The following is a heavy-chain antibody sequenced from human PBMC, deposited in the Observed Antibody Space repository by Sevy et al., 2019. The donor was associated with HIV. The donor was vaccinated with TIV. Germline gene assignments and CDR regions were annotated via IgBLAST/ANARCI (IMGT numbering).Heavy chain of an antibody. V-gene: IGHV3-23*01. J-gene: IGHJ4*02. Sequence: GGSLRLSCAASGFTFTYYDMTWVRQAPGKGLEWVSSISGSGGSTYYADSVKGRFSISRDNSKNTLYLQMNSLRADDTAVYYCTTGVRLLCRGGYCRYYFDYWGQGTLVTVSS. D-gene: IGHD2-15*01. CDR3: TTGVRLLCRGGYCRYYFDY. CDR1: GFTFTYYD. CDR2: ISGSGGST.